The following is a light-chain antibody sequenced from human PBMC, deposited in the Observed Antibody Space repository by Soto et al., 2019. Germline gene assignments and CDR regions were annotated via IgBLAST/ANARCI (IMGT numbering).Light chain of an antibody. CDR3: QQSYSTPPDT. Sequence: DIQMTQSPSSLSASVGDRDTLTCRASQSISTYLNWYQKKPGKAPKLLIHAASSLQSGVPSRFSGSGSGTDFTLTISSLQPEDFATYYCQQSYSTPPDTFGQGTMVEIK. J-gene: IGKJ2*01. V-gene: IGKV1-39*01. CDR2: AAS. CDR1: QSISTY.